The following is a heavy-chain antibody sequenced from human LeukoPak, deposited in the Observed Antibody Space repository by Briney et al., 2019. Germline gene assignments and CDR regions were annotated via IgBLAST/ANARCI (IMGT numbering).Heavy chain of an antibody. CDR3: AKDQYCTSTSCYVGY. CDR1: GFTFSKYS. V-gene: IGHV3-21*01. J-gene: IGHJ4*02. Sequence: GGSLRLSCVASGFTFSKYSMNWIRQAPGKGLEWVSTITSDSTYTYYADSVKGRLTISRDNAENSLYLQMSSLRAEDTAVYYCAKDQYCTSTSCYVGYWGQGTLVTVSS. CDR2: ITSDSTYT. D-gene: IGHD2-2*01.